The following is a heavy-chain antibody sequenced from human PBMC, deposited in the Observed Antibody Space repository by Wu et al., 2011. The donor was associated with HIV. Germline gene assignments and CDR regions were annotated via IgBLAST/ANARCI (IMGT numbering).Heavy chain of an antibody. Sequence: QVQLVQSGAEVKKPGSSVKVSCKASGGTFSSYAISWVRQAPGQGLEWMGRIIPIFGTANYAQKFQGRVTITADKSTSTAYMELRSLRSDDTAVYYCATDHVASSSGSYWFDPWGQGTLVTVSS. V-gene: IGHV1-69*06. J-gene: IGHJ5*02. CDR2: IIPIFGTA. CDR3: ATDHVASSSGSYWFDP. D-gene: IGHD6-19*01. CDR1: GGTFSSYA.